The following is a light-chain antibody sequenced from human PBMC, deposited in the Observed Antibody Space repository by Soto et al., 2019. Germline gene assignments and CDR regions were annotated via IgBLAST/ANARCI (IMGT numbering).Light chain of an antibody. J-gene: IGLJ2*01. Sequence: QSVLTQPASVSGSPGQSITISCTGTSSDVGSYNLVSWYQQHPGKAPKLMIYEGSKRPSGVSNRFSGPKSGNTASLTISGLQAEDEADYYCCSYAGSSTLVVFGGGTQLTVL. V-gene: IGLV2-23*01. CDR2: EGS. CDR1: SSDVGSYNL. CDR3: CSYAGSSTLVV.